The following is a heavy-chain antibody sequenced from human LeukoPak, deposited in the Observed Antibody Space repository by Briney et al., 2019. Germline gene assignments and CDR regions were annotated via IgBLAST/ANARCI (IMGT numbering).Heavy chain of an antibody. CDR2: ISWNSGSI. J-gene: IGHJ3*02. CDR3: ANDMSSGYDAFDI. V-gene: IGHV3-9*01. CDR1: GFPFDVYA. D-gene: IGHD6-25*01. Sequence: PGGSLRLFCGASGFPFDVYAMHWVRQAPGKGLEGGSGISWNSGSIGYADSVKGRFTISRDNAKNSLYLQMNSLRAEDTALFYCANDMSSGYDAFDIWGQGRMPSVPS.